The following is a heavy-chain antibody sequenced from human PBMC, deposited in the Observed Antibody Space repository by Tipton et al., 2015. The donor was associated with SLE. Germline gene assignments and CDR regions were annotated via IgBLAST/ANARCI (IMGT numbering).Heavy chain of an antibody. Sequence: TLSLTCTVSGGSLNSYYWNWIRLPPGKGLEWIGYIFYAGSTNYNPSLRSRVTISVDTSKNQFSLKLSSVTAADTAVYYCARHAPMTTVTTFWYFDLWGRGSLVTVSS. D-gene: IGHD4-17*01. CDR2: IFYAGST. J-gene: IGHJ2*01. V-gene: IGHV4-59*08. CDR1: GGSLNSYY. CDR3: ARHAPMTTVTTFWYFDL.